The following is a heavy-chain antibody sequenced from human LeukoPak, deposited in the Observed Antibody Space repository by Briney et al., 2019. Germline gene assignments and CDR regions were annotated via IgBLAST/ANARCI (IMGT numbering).Heavy chain of an antibody. CDR2: IRSSSSYI. CDR1: GFSFSDAW. Sequence: GGSLRLSCAASGFSFSDAWMSWVRQIPGKGLEWVSSIRSSSSYIYYADSVKGRFTISRDNAKNSLYLQMNSLRAEDTAVYYCARADWDTAMIDYWGQGTLVTVSS. D-gene: IGHD5-18*01. V-gene: IGHV3-21*01. CDR3: ARADWDTAMIDY. J-gene: IGHJ4*02.